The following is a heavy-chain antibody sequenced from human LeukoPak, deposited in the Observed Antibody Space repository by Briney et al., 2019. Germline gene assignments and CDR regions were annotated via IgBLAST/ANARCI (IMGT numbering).Heavy chain of an antibody. V-gene: IGHV4-59*01. J-gene: IGHJ5*02. Sequence: SETLSLTCTVSGVSISSYNWSWVRQPPGKGLEWVGYIYYSGSTNYNPSPKSRVTISVDSSKNEFSLKLNSVTAADTAVYYCASLSEYCSAGSCYLGWFDPWGQGTLVTVSS. D-gene: IGHD2-15*01. CDR2: IYYSGST. CDR1: GVSISSYN. CDR3: ASLSEYCSAGSCYLGWFDP.